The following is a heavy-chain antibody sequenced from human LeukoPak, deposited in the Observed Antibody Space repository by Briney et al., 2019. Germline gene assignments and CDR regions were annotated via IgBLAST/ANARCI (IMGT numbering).Heavy chain of an antibody. V-gene: IGHV3-48*03. CDR1: GFTFSSYE. CDR3: ARDPDYGGNGAFDF. D-gene: IGHD4-23*01. J-gene: IGHJ4*02. CDR2: ISSSGSTI. Sequence: PGGSLRLSCAASGFTFSSYEMNWVRQAPGKGLEWVSYISSSGSTIYYADSVKGRFTISRDNSKNTLYLQMNSLRAEDTAVYYCARDPDYGGNGAFDFWGQGTLVTVSS.